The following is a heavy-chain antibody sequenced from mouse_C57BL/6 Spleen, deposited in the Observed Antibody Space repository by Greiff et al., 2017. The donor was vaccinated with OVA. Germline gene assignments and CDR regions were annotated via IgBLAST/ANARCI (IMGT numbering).Heavy chain of an antibody. D-gene: IGHD2-1*01. J-gene: IGHJ1*03. CDR2: IYPGDGDT. CDR1: GYAFSSYW. CDR3: ARYDYGNSYWYFDV. V-gene: IGHV1-80*01. Sequence: QVQLKESGAELVKPGASVKISCKASGYAFSSYWMNWVKQRPGKGLEWIGQIYPGDGDTNYNGKFKGKATLTADKSSSTAYMQLSSLTSEDSAVYFCARYDYGNSYWYFDVWGTGTTVTVSS.